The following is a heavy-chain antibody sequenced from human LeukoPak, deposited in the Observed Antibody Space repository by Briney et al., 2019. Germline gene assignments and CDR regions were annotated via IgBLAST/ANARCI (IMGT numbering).Heavy chain of an antibody. CDR2: ISGSGGST. CDR3: AKEYSSGWYYYMDV. CDR1: GFTFSNAW. D-gene: IGHD6-19*01. V-gene: IGHV3-23*01. Sequence: GGSLRLSCAASGFTFSNAWMSWVRQAPGKGLEWVSAISGSGGSTYYADSVKGRFTISRDNSKNTLYLQMNSLRAEDTAVYYCAKEYSSGWYYYMDVWGKGTTVTVSS. J-gene: IGHJ6*03.